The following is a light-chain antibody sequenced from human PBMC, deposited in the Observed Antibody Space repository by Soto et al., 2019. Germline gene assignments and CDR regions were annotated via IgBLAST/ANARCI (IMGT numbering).Light chain of an antibody. V-gene: IGLV8-61*01. CDR3: VLYLSSGISV. J-gene: IGLJ3*02. CDR1: SGSVSTTYS. Sequence: QTVVTQEPSFSVSPGGTVTLTCGLSSGSVSTTYSPSWYQQTPGQAPRTLIYSTNTRSSGVPDRFSGSILGNKSALTIAGAQADDEADYYCVLYLSSGISVFGGGTKVTVL. CDR2: STN.